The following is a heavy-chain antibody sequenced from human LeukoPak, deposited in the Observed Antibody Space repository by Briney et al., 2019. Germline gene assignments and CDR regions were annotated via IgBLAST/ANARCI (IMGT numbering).Heavy chain of an antibody. D-gene: IGHD3-22*01. CDR3: ARQHYDSSDLFDY. CDR1: GYSFTSYW. J-gene: IGHJ4*02. CDR2: IYPDDSDT. Sequence: PGESLKISCKGSGYSFTSYWIGWVRQMPGKGLEWMGIIYPDDSDTRYSPSFQGQVTISADKSISTAYLQWSSLKASDTAMYYCARQHYDSSDLFDYWGQGTLVTVSS. V-gene: IGHV5-51*01.